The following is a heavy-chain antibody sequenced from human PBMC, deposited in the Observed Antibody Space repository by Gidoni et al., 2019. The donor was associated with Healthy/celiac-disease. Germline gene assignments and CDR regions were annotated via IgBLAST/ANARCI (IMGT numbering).Heavy chain of an antibody. J-gene: IGHJ4*02. D-gene: IGHD3-3*01. Sequence: EVQLVESGGGLVQPGGSLRLSCAASGFTVSSNYMSWVRQSPGKGLEWVSVIYSGGSTYYADSVKGRFTISRDNSKNTLYLQMNSLRAEDTAVYYCARESGLRFLEWPPHRGGYFDYWGQGTLVTVSS. V-gene: IGHV3-66*01. CDR2: IYSGGST. CDR3: ARESGLRFLEWPPHRGGYFDY. CDR1: GFTVSSNY.